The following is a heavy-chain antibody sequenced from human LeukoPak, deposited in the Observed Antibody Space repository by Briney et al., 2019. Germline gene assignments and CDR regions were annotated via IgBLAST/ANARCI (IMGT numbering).Heavy chain of an antibody. D-gene: IGHD1-26*01. CDR1: GGSISRYY. V-gene: IGHV4-59*12. Sequence: SETLSLTCTVSGGSISRYYWSWIRQPPGKGLEWIGYIYYSGTTNYNPSLKSRVTISVDTSKTQFSLTLSSVTAADTAVYYCARVGGTNYYYGMDVWGQGTTVTVSS. CDR2: IYYSGTT. J-gene: IGHJ6*02. CDR3: ARVGGTNYYYGMDV.